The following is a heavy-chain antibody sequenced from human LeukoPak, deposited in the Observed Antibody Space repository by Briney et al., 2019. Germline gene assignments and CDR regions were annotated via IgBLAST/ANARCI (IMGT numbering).Heavy chain of an antibody. D-gene: IGHD5-12*01. J-gene: IGHJ4*02. CDR1: GFTFSSYE. CDR3: ARDPVGGYDSDY. V-gene: IGHV3-48*03. Sequence: GGSLRLSCAASGFTFSSYEMNWVRQAPGKGLEWVSYISSSGSTIYYADSVKGRFTISRDNAKNSLYLQMNSLRAENTAVYYCARDPVGGYDSDYWGQGTLVTVSS. CDR2: ISSSGSTI.